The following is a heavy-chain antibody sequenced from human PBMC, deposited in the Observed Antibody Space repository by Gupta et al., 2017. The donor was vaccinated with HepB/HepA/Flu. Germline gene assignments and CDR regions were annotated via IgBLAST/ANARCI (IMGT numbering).Heavy chain of an antibody. CDR2: IGSDTKT. CDR1: GFTCSGKA. J-gene: IGHJ6*03. V-gene: IGHV3-23*01. CDR3: TKDLFFWSAMDV. Sequence: EVQLLESGGGLVQPGGSLRLSCAASGFTCSGKAMSWVRQAPGKGLEWVSGIGSDTKTHYTNSVRGRFTISRDNSKNILYLQMNSLRPEDTAVYYCTKDLFFWSAMDVWGKGTTVTVSS. D-gene: IGHD3-3*01.